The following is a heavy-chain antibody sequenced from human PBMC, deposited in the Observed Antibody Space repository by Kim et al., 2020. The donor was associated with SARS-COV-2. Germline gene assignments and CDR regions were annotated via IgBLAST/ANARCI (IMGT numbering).Heavy chain of an antibody. J-gene: IGHJ4*02. CDR2: IYYSGST. V-gene: IGHV4-59*12. CDR3: ARENYFDS. CDR1: GDSLTSYY. Sequence: SETVSLTCTVSGDSLTSYYWTWIRQPPGKGLQWIGNIYYSGSTNYNPALKSRVTISVDTSKNKFSLKLTSVTAADTAVYYCARENYFDSWGQGTLVTVSS.